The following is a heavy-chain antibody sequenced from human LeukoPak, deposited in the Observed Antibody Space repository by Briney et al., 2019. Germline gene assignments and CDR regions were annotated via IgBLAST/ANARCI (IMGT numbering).Heavy chain of an antibody. CDR1: GGSFSGYY. D-gene: IGHD3-10*01. J-gene: IGHJ4*02. CDR3: ARHTYGSGRLVWYFDY. Sequence: SETLSLTCAVYGGSFSGYYWSWIRQPPGKGLEWLGSIYYSGSTYYNPSLKSRVTISVDTSKNQFSLKLSSVTAADTAVYYCARHTYGSGRLVWYFDYWGQGTLVTVSS. V-gene: IGHV4-34*01. CDR2: IYYSGST.